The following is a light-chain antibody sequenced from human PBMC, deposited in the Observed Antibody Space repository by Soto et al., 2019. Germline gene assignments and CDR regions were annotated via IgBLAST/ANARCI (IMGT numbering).Light chain of an antibody. J-gene: IGKJ5*01. CDR1: QSVSSN. Sequence: EIVTTQSPATLSVSPGERATLSCRSSQSVSSNLAWYQQKPGQAPRLLIYGASTRATGIPARFSGSGSGTEFTLTISSVQSEDFAVYYCQQYNNWPITFGQGTRLEI. CDR2: GAS. V-gene: IGKV3-15*01. CDR3: QQYNNWPIT.